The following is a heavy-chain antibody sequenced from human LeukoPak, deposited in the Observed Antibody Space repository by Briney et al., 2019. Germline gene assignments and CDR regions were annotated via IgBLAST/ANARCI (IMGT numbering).Heavy chain of an antibody. V-gene: IGHV3-23*01. D-gene: IGHD4-23*01. Sequence: GGSLRLSCAASGFTLSNYAMSWVRQAPGKGLEWVSGISRSGDSTYYADSVKGRFTISRDIAKNTLYLQMNTLTAEDTAVYYCARDFGGNSDFWGQGTLVTVSS. J-gene: IGHJ4*02. CDR1: GFTLSNYA. CDR3: ARDFGGNSDF. CDR2: ISRSGDST.